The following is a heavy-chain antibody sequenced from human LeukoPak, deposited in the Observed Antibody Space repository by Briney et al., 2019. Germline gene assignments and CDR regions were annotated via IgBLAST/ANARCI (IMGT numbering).Heavy chain of an antibody. Sequence: ASVKVSCKASGGTFSSYAISWVRQAPGQGLEWMGGIIPIFGTANYAQKLQGRVTMTTDTSTSTAYMELRSLRSDDTAVYYCARVPLGYCSSTSCYLGSWFDPWGQGTLVTVSS. CDR1: GGTFSSYA. CDR2: IIPIFGTA. J-gene: IGHJ5*02. CDR3: ARVPLGYCSSTSCYLGSWFDP. D-gene: IGHD2-2*01. V-gene: IGHV1-69*05.